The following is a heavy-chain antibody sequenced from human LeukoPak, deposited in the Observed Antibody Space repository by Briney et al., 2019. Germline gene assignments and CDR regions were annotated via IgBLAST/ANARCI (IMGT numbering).Heavy chain of an antibody. CDR2: INHSGST. Sequence: PSETLSLTCAVYGGSFSGYYWSWIRQPPGKGLEWIGEINHSGSTNYNPSLKSRVTISVDTSKNQFSLKLSSVTAADTAVYYCARASRWFSYFDYWGQGTLVTVSS. CDR3: ARASRWFSYFDY. V-gene: IGHV4-34*01. J-gene: IGHJ4*02. D-gene: IGHD4-23*01. CDR1: GGSFSGYY.